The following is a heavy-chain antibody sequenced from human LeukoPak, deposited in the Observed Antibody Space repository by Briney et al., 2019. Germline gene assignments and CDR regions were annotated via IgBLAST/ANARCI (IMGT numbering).Heavy chain of an antibody. V-gene: IGHV3-7*03. CDR2: IKQDGSEK. D-gene: IGHD3-16*01. J-gene: IGHJ4*02. Sequence: GGSLRLSCAASGFPFNAYWMTWVRQAPGKGLEWVANIKQDGSEKYYVDSVKGRFTISRDNAKNSLYLQMNSLRAEDTAVYYCARVRTESVWGDYFDYWGQGTLVTVSS. CDR1: GFPFNAYW. CDR3: ARVRTESVWGDYFDY.